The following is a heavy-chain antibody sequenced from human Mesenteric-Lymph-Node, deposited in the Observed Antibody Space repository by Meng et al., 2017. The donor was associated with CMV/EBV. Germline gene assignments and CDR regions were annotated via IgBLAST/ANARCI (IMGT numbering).Heavy chain of an antibody. CDR3: ANSSGWYGYYFDY. D-gene: IGHD6-19*01. CDR1: GYSISSGYY. CDR2: IYHSGST. Sequence: SETLSLTCTVSGYSISSGYYWGWIRQPPGKGLEWIGSIYHSGSTYYNPSLKSRVTISVDTSKNQFSLKLSSVTAADTAVYYCANSSGWYGYYFDYWGQGTLVTVSS. V-gene: IGHV4-38-2*02. J-gene: IGHJ4*02.